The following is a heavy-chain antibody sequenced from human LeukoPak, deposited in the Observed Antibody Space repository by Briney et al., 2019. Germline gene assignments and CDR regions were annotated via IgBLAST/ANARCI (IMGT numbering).Heavy chain of an antibody. CDR1: EFTFSTYD. V-gene: IGHV3-23*01. CDR2: ITSRGEST. D-gene: IGHD4-17*01. J-gene: IGHJ4*02. CDR3: ARVRDYADSRPGFDY. Sequence: GGSLRLSCAASEFTFSTYDMGWVRQAPGKGLEWVSAITSRGESTEYTDSVKGRFTISRDNSKNTLYLQMNSLRVEDTAVYHCARVRDYADSRPGFDYWGQGTLVTVSS.